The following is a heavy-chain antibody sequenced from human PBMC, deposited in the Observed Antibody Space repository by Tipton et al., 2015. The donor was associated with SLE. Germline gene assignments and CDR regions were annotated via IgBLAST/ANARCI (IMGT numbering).Heavy chain of an antibody. D-gene: IGHD6-25*01. V-gene: IGHV4-39*07. J-gene: IGHJ3*02. CDR3: ARRKRSGAAFDS. CDR2: IYYSGST. CDR1: GGSISSSSYY. Sequence: TLSLTCTVSGGSISSSSYYWGWIRQPPGKGLEWIGSIYYSGSTYYNPSLKSRVTISVDTSKNQFSLRLSSVTAADTAVYYCARRKRSGAAFDSWRQGRMVIVSS.